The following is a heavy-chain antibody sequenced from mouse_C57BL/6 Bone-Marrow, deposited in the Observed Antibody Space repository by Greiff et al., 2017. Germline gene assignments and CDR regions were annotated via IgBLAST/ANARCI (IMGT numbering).Heavy chain of an antibody. J-gene: IGHJ3*01. CDR1: GFNIKDYY. CDR2: IDPEDGDT. CDR3: TRGSAWFAY. V-gene: IGHV14-1*01. Sequence: VHVKQSGAELVRPGASVKLSCTASGFNIKDYYMHWVKQRPEQGLEWIGRIDPEDGDTEYAPKFQGKATMTADTSSNTAYLQLSSLTSEYTAVYYCTRGSAWFAYWGQGTLVTVSA.